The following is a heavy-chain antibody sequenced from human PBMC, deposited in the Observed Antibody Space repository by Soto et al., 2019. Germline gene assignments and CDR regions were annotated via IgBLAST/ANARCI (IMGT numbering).Heavy chain of an antibody. CDR1: GYTFTSYG. J-gene: IGHJ4*02. CDR3: ARDCKAVARDFDCQRKGDY. Sequence: QVQLVQSGAEVKKPGASVKVSCKASGYTFTSYGISWVRQAPGQGLEWMGWISAYNGNTNYAQKLQGRVTMTTDTSTSTAYMELRSLRSDDTAVYYCARDCKAVARDFDCQRKGDYWGQGTLVTVSS. D-gene: IGHD3-9*01. CDR2: ISAYNGNT. V-gene: IGHV1-18*01.